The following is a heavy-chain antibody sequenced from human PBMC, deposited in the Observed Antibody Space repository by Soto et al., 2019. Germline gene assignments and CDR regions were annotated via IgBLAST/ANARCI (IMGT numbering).Heavy chain of an antibody. J-gene: IGHJ6*02. CDR1: AFTFGSYA. CDR3: VKDSSPAGHFYAMDV. D-gene: IGHD6-13*01. V-gene: IGHV3-64D*06. Sequence: PGGSLRLSGSASAFTFGSYAMHLVGQSPGKGLESISGITGNGDSTYYADSVTGRFYISRDNSKNTLYLQMSSLRDEDSGVYYGVKDSSPAGHFYAMDVWGQGPTVTVSS. CDR2: ITGNGDST.